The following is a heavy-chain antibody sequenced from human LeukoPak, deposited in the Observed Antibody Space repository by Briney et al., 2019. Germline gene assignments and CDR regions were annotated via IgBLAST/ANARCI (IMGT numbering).Heavy chain of an antibody. J-gene: IGHJ2*01. CDR3: ARVRPDWYFDL. Sequence: ASVKVSCKASGYTFTSYYMHWVRQAPGQGLEWMGIINPSGGSTSYAQKFQGRVTMTRDTSTSTVYMELSSLRSADTAVYYCARVRPDWYFDLWGRGTLVTVSS. V-gene: IGHV1-46*01. CDR1: GYTFTSYY. CDR2: INPSGGST.